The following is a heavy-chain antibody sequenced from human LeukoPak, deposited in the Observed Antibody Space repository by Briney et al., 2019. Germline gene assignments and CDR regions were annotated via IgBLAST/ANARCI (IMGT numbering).Heavy chain of an antibody. CDR3: ARAPPHGWSYYFDY. D-gene: IGHD1-26*01. V-gene: IGHV4-39*07. CDR2: IYYSGST. Sequence: SETLSLTCTVSGGSISSSSYYWGWIRQPPGKGLEWIGSIYYSGSTYYNPSLKSRVTISVDTSKNQFSLKLSSVTAADTAVYYCARAPPHGWSYYFDYWGQGTLVTVSS. CDR1: GGSISSSSYY. J-gene: IGHJ4*02.